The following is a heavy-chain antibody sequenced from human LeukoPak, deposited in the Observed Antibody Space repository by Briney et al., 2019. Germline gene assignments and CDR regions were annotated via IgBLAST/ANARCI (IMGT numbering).Heavy chain of an antibody. V-gene: IGHV4-34*01. CDR1: GGSFSGYY. D-gene: IGHD2-15*01. Sequence: SETLSLTCAVYGGSFSGYYWSWIRQPPGKGLEWIGEINHSGSTNYNPSLKSRVTISVDTSKNQFSLKLSSVTAADTAVYYCARGGDVVVVAANEYYFDYWGQGTLVTVSS. CDR3: ARGGDVVVVAANEYYFDY. CDR2: INHSGST. J-gene: IGHJ4*02.